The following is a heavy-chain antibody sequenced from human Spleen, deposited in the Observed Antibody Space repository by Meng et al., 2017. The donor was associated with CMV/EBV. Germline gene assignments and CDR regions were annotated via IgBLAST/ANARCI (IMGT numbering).Heavy chain of an antibody. Sequence: ASVKVSCKASGYTFTGYYMHWVRQAPGQGLEWMGWINPNSGGTNYAQKFQGRVTMTRDTSISTAYMELSRLRSDDTAVYYCARATYSSSLVIDYRGQGTLVTVSS. CDR2: INPNSGGT. CDR3: ARATYSSSLVIDY. V-gene: IGHV1-2*02. J-gene: IGHJ4*02. CDR1: GYTFTGYY. D-gene: IGHD6-6*01.